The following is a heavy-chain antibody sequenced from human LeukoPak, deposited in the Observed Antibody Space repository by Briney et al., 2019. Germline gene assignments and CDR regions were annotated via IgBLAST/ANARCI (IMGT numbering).Heavy chain of an antibody. D-gene: IGHD6-19*01. CDR3: AKDSSGWFYYFDY. CDR1: GFTFSTYA. CDR2: ISTSSGST. V-gene: IGHV3-23*01. Sequence: GGSLRLSCAASGFTFSTYAMNWVRQAPGKGLEXXSAISTSSGSTYYADSVKGRFTISRDDSKNTLYLQVNSLRAEDTAIYYCAKDSSGWFYYFDYWGQGTLVTVSS. J-gene: IGHJ4*02.